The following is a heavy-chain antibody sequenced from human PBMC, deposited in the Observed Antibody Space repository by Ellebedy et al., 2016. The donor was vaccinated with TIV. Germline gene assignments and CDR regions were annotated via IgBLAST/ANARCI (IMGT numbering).Heavy chain of an antibody. CDR1: GGTFSSYA. D-gene: IGHD6-13*01. CDR2: IIPLFGTP. J-gene: IGHJ4*02. CDR3: ARVVTAVGKHSLDY. Sequence: ASVKVSCKASGGTFSSYAISWVRQAPGQGLEWVGGIIPLFGTPNYAQKFQDRVTITADESTTTAYIELTSLRSDDTAVYYCARVVTAVGKHSLDYWGQGTLVTVSS. V-gene: IGHV1-69*13.